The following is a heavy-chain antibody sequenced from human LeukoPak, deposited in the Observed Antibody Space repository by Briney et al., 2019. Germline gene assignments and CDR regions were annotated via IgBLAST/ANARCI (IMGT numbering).Heavy chain of an antibody. J-gene: IGHJ4*02. CDR2: IWYDGSNK. CDR3: ARNGQQLAYFDY. CDR1: GSTFSSYG. D-gene: IGHD6-13*01. V-gene: IGHV3-33*01. Sequence: TGGSLRLSCAASGSTFSSYGMHWVRQAPGKGLEWVAVIWYDGSNKYYADSVKGRFTISRDNSKNTLYLQMNSLRAEDTAVYYCARNGQQLAYFDYWGQGTLVTVSS.